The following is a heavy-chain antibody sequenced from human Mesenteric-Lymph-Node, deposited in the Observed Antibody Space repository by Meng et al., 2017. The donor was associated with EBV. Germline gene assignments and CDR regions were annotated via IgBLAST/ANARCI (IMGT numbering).Heavy chain of an antibody. J-gene: IGHJ4*02. D-gene: IGHD4-17*01. CDR1: GGSIRSSNW. CDR2: IYHSGRT. Sequence: QGRLEGSGPGLVKPSGTLSLTCAVSGGSIRSSNWWSWVRQPPGKGLEWIGEIYHSGRTSYNPSLKSRVSLSVEKSKNHFSLNLSSVTAADTAVYYCARVTVTGGYYFDYWGQGSLVTVSS. V-gene: IGHV4-4*02. CDR3: ARVTVTGGYYFDY.